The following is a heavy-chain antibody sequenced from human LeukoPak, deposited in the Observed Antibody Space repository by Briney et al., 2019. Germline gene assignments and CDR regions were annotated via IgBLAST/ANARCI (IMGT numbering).Heavy chain of an antibody. CDR2: IIPILGIA. D-gene: IGHD3-10*01. CDR3: ARALYGSGSYWFDP. CDR1: GGTFSSYA. J-gene: IGHJ5*02. Sequence: SVKVSCKASGGTFSSYAISWVRQAPGQGLEWMGRIIPILGIANYAQKFQGRVTITADKSTSTAYMELSSLRSEDTAVYYCARALYGSGSYWFDPWGQGTLVPVSS. V-gene: IGHV1-69*04.